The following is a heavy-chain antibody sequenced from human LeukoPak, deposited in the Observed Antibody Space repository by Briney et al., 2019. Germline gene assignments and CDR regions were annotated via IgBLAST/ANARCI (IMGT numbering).Heavy chain of an antibody. Sequence: PSETLSLTCTVSGHSIDNYYWTWIRQPPGKGLEWIGYVYYFSGSTKYNPSLKSRVTISVDTSRNQFSLKLTSVTAADTAVYYCARDSPTHYYGSSGYYPNYGMDVWGQGTTVTVSS. CDR2: VYYFSGST. J-gene: IGHJ6*02. CDR1: GHSIDNYY. D-gene: IGHD3-22*01. CDR3: ARDSPTHYYGSSGYYPNYGMDV. V-gene: IGHV4-59*01.